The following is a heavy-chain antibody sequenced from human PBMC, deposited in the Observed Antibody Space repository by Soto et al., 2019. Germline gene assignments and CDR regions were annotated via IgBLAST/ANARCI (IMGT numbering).Heavy chain of an antibody. CDR1: GFTFTSYD. J-gene: IGHJ3*02. V-gene: IGHV3-13*01. Sequence: EVQLVESGGGVVQPGGSLRLSCAASGFTFTSYDMHWVRQATEKGLEWVSTIGTAGDTYYPGSVKGRITISIENAQISLYLQMKSLRAGDTAVYYCARGRLGDAFDIWGQGTMVTVSS. CDR2: IGTAGDT. D-gene: IGHD2-21*01. CDR3: ARGRLGDAFDI.